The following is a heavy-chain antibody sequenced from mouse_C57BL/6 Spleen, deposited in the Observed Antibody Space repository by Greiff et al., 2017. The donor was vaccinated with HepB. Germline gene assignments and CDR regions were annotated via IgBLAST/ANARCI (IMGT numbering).Heavy chain of an antibody. CDR2: IDPSDSYT. Sequence: QVQLQQPGAELVRPGTSVKLSCKASGYTFTSYWMHWVKQRPGQGLEWIGVIDPSDSYTNYNQKFKGKATLTVDTSSSTAYMQLSSLTSEDSAVYYCARGGMVTAGAMDYWGQGTSVTVSS. D-gene: IGHD2-2*01. CDR3: ARGGMVTAGAMDY. CDR1: GYTFTSYW. J-gene: IGHJ4*01. V-gene: IGHV1-59*01.